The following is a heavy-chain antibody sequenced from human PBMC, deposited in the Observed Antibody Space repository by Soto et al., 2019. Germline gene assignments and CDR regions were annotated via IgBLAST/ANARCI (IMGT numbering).Heavy chain of an antibody. CDR2: INPSFGTA. D-gene: IGHD3-22*01. V-gene: IGHV1-69*01. J-gene: IGHJ2*01. Sequence: QVQLVQSGAEVKKPGSSGKVSCKASGGTLRSYAISWVRQAPGQGLEWMVGINPSFGTANYAQKFQGRVTITADESTSTAYMELSSLRSEDTAVYYCVGGYYDSSCSPLDLWGRGTLVTDSS. CDR1: GGTLRSYA. CDR3: VGGYYDSSCSPLDL.